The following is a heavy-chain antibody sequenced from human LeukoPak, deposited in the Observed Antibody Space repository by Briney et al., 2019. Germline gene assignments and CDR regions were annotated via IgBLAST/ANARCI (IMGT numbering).Heavy chain of an antibody. J-gene: IGHJ4*02. CDR2: IRSDGSNK. CDR1: GFTFSSYG. D-gene: IGHD3-22*01. CDR3: AEDRATMIVMIRRAPRGELDY. Sequence: RGGSLRLSCAASGFTFSSYGMHWVRQAPGKGLEWVTFIRSDGSNKYYADSVKGRFTISRDNSKNTLYLQMNSLRAEDTAVYYCAEDRATMIVMIRRAPRGELDYWGQGSLVTVSS. V-gene: IGHV3-30*02.